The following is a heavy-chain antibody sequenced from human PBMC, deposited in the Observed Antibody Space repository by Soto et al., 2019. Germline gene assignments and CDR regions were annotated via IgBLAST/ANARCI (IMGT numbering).Heavy chain of an antibody. V-gene: IGHV1-3*01. CDR2: INAGNGNT. J-gene: IGHJ4*02. CDR1: GYTFTNYA. D-gene: IGHD6-13*01. Sequence: ASVKVSCKASGYTFTNYAMHWVRQAPGQRLEWMGWINAGNGNTKYSQKFQGRVTITRDTSASTAYMELSSLRSEDTAVFYCASVGAADRPYCFDYWGQGTLVTVSS. CDR3: ASVGAADRPYCFDY.